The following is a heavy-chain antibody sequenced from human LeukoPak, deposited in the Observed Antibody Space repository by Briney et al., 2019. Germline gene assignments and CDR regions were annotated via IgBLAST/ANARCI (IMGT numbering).Heavy chain of an antibody. CDR2: IYHSGGT. CDR1: GYSISSGYY. D-gene: IGHD3-9*01. CDR3: ARDRYYDILTGYYIKDAFDI. J-gene: IGHJ3*02. Sequence: ASETLSLTCAVSGYSISSGYYWGWIRQPPGKGLEWIGSIYHSGGTYYNPSLKSRVTISVDTSKNQFSLKLSSVTAADTAVYYCARDRYYDILTGYYIKDAFDIWGQGTMVTVSS. V-gene: IGHV4-38-2*02.